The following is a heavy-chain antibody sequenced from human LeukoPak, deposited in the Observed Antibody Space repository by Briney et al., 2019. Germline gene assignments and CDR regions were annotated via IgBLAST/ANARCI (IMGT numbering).Heavy chain of an antibody. D-gene: IGHD4-17*01. CDR2: IYYSGST. CDR3: ARLRDDAFDI. CDR1: GGSISSYY. V-gene: IGHV4-59*08. Sequence: SETLSLTCTVSGGSISSYYWSWIRQPPGKGLEWIGYIYYSGSTNYNPSLKRRVTISVDTSKNQFSLKLSSVTAADTAVYYCARLRDDAFDIWGQGTMVTVSS. J-gene: IGHJ3*02.